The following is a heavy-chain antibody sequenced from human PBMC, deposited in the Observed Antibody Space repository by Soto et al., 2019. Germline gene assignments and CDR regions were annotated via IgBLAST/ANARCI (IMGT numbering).Heavy chain of an antibody. J-gene: IGHJ4*02. Sequence: EVQLLESGGGLVQPGGSLRLSCAASGFSFSSYSMNWVRQAPGKGLEWVSSISSSSSYIYYADSVKGRFTISRDNAKNSLYLQMNSLRAEDTAVYYCARVRGVGALIDYWGQGTLVTVSS. V-gene: IGHV3-21*01. CDR3: ARVRGVGALIDY. CDR2: ISSSSSYI. CDR1: GFSFSSYS. D-gene: IGHD1-26*01.